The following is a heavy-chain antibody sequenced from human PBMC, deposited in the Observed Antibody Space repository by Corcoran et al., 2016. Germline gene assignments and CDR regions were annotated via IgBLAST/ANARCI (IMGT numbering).Heavy chain of an antibody. CDR1: GFSLSTSGMC. CDR2: IDWDDDK. D-gene: IGHD1-7*01. V-gene: IGHV2-70*01. CDR3: ARIRVTGTYYYYGMDV. Sequence: QVTLRESGPALVKPTQTLTLTCTFSGFSLSTSGMCVSWIRQPPGKALEWLALIDWDDDKYYSTSLKTRLTISKDTSKNQLVLTMTNMDPVDTATYYCARIRVTGTYYYYGMDVWGQGTTVTVSS. J-gene: IGHJ6*02.